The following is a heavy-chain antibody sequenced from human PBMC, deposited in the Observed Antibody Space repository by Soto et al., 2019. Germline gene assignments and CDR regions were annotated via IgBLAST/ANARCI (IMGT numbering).Heavy chain of an antibody. D-gene: IGHD6-19*01. Sequence: GGSLRLSCAAAGFTFSSYGMHWVRQAPGKGREWVAVISYDGRNKYYADSVKGRFTISRDNSKNTLYLQMSSLRAEDTAVYYCVKDGSSGWPYYYGLDVWGQGTTVTVSS. V-gene: IGHV3-30*18. CDR2: ISYDGRNK. J-gene: IGHJ6*02. CDR1: GFTFSSYG. CDR3: VKDGSSGWPYYYGLDV.